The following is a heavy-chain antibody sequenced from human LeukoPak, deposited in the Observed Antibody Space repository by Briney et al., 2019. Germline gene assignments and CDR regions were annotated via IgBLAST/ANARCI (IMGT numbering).Heavy chain of an antibody. V-gene: IGHV1-46*01. CDR1: GYTFTSYY. Sequence: ASVKVSCKASGYTFTSYYMHWVRQAPGQGLEWMGIINPSGGSTSYAQKFQGRVTMTRDTSTSIVYMELSSLRSEDTAVYYCARDTVVVPAAIPAAPQAFDYWGQGTLVTVSS. CDR3: ARDTVVVPAAIPAAPQAFDY. CDR2: INPSGGST. J-gene: IGHJ4*02. D-gene: IGHD2-2*02.